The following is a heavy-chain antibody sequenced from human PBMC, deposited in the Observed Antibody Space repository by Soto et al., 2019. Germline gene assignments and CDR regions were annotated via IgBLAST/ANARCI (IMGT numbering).Heavy chain of an antibody. CDR2: ISSSSSTI. V-gene: IGHV3-48*01. D-gene: IGHD2-8*02. Sequence: GGALRLSCAASGFTFSSYSMNWVRQAPGKGLEWVSYISSSSSTIYYADSVKGRFTISRDNAKNSLYLQMNSLRAEDTAVYYCARGGPYWVGYYSYMDVWGKGTTVTVSS. J-gene: IGHJ6*03. CDR3: ARGGPYWVGYYSYMDV. CDR1: GFTFSSYS.